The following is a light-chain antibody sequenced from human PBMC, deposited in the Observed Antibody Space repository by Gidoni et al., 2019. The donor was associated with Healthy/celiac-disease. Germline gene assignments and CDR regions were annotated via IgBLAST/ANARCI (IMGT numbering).Light chain of an antibody. Sequence: SYELTQPPSVSVSPGQTASITCSGDKLGDKYTCWYQQKPGQSPVLVIYQDNKRPSRIPERFSGSNSGNTATLTISGTQDMDEDEYYCQAGDSSTHVVFGGGTKLTVL. V-gene: IGLV3-1*01. CDR1: KLGDKY. CDR3: QAGDSSTHVV. J-gene: IGLJ3*02. CDR2: QDN.